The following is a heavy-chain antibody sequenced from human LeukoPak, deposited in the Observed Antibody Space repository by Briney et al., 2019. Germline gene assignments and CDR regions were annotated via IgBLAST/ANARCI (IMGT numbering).Heavy chain of an antibody. Sequence: ASVKVSCKASGYTFTSYYMHWVRQAPGQGLEWMGIINPSGGSTSYAQKFQGRVTMTRDTSTSTVYMELSSLRSEDTAVYYCATSPWFGELQPSWGQGTLVTVSS. CDR1: GYTFTSYY. J-gene: IGHJ5*02. V-gene: IGHV1-46*01. CDR2: INPSGGST. D-gene: IGHD3-10*01. CDR3: ATSPWFGELQPS.